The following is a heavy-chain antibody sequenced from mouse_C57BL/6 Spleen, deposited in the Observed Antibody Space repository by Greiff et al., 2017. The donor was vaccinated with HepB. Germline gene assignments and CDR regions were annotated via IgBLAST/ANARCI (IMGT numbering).Heavy chain of an antibody. CDR2: INPNNGGT. J-gene: IGHJ2*01. CDR3: ARLYYGSSYYCDY. D-gene: IGHD1-1*01. CDR1: GYTFTDYN. Sequence: VQLKQSGPELVKPGASVKMSCKASGYTFTDYNMHWVKQSHGKSLEWIGYINPNNGGTSYNQKFKGKSTLTVNKSSSTAYMELRSLTSEDSAVYYCARLYYGSSYYCDYWGQGTPLTVSS. V-gene: IGHV1-22*01.